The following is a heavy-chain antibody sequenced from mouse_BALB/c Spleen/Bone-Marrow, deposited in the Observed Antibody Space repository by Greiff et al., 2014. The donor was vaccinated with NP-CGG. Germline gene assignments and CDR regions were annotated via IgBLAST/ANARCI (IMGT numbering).Heavy chain of an antibody. Sequence: EVQLQESGGGLVQPGGSRKLSCAASGFTFSSFGMHWVRQAPEKGLEWVAYISSGSSTIYYADTVKGRFTISRDNPKTTLFLQMTSLRSEDTAMYYCARSPYDYAAMDYWGQGTSVTVSS. J-gene: IGHJ4*01. CDR2: ISSGSSTI. D-gene: IGHD2-4*01. CDR1: GFTFSSFG. V-gene: IGHV5-17*02. CDR3: ARSPYDYAAMDY.